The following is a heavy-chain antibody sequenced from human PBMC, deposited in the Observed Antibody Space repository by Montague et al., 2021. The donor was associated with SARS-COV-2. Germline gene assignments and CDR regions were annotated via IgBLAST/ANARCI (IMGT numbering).Heavy chain of an antibody. CDR3: ARLGDGIVPSPILGLGPYYSISYMDV. V-gene: IGHV4-34*01. Sequence: SETLSLTCAVYGGSFSRYYWSWIRQPPGKGLEWIGEISQSGNTKYNPSLQSRVSISLDTSRNQFSLKVRSVTAADTAIYYCARLGDGIVPSPILGLGPYYSISYMDVWGKGTTVTVSS. CDR1: GGSFSRYY. CDR2: ISQSGNT. D-gene: IGHD2-2*02. J-gene: IGHJ6*03.